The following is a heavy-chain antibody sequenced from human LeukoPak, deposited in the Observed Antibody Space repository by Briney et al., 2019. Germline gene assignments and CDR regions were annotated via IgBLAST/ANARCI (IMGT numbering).Heavy chain of an antibody. CDR2: ISGSGGST. J-gene: IGHJ4*02. CDR3: AKAMNYYDSSGDEAADY. Sequence: GGSLRLSCAASGFTFSTYAMNWVRQAPGKGLEWVSAISGSGGSTYYADSVKGRFTISRDNSKNTLYLQMNSLRAEDTAVYYCAKAMNYYDSSGDEAADYWGQGTLVTVSS. V-gene: IGHV3-23*01. D-gene: IGHD3-22*01. CDR1: GFTFSTYA.